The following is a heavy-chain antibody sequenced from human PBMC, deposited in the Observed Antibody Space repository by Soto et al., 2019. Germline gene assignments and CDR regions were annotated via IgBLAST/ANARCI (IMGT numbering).Heavy chain of an antibody. D-gene: IGHD2-21*01. Sequence: QVQLVESGGGVVQPGRSLRLSCAASGFTFSSYGMHWVRQAPGKGLEWVAVIWYDGSNKYYADSVKGRFTISRDNSKNTLYLQMNSLRAEDTAVYYCARDYSEATLSFGMDVWGQGTTVTVS. J-gene: IGHJ6*02. CDR3: ARDYSEATLSFGMDV. V-gene: IGHV3-33*01. CDR2: IWYDGSNK. CDR1: GFTFSSYG.